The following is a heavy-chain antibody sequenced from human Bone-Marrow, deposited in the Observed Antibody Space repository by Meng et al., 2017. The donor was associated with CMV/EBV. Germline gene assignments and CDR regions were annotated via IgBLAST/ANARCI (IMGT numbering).Heavy chain of an antibody. CDR3: ARSSTVTTNYYYGMDV. Sequence: SETLSLTCAVYGGSFSGYYWSWIRQPPGKGLEWIGSIYYSGSTYYNPSLKSRVTISVDTSKNQFSLKLSSVTAADTAVYYCARSSTVTTNYYYGMDVWGQGTTVTVSS. V-gene: IGHV4-34*01. CDR1: GGSFSGYY. D-gene: IGHD4-11*01. J-gene: IGHJ6*02. CDR2: IYYSGST.